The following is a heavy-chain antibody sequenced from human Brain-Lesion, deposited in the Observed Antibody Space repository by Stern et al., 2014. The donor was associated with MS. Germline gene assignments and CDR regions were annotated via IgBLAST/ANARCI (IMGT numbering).Heavy chain of an antibody. J-gene: IGHJ4*02. CDR2: ITWNSGTI. V-gene: IGHV3-9*01. D-gene: IGHD3-10*01. CDR1: GFSFEDHG. Sequence: EVQLVESGGGVVQPGRSLRLSCEASGFSFEDHGMHWVRQDPGKGLEWVAGITWNSGTIAYADSVKGRFTISRDDAKNSLYLHMNGLRAEDTALYYCAKDMMDYFGSGTFGSFDHWGQGTLVTVSS. CDR3: AKDMMDYFGSGTFGSFDH.